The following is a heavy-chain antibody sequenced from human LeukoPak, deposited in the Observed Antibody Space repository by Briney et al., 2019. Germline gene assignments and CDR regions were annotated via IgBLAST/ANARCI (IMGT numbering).Heavy chain of an antibody. J-gene: IGHJ1*01. Sequence: PGGSLRLSCVASGFTFSTYAMGWARQAPGKGLEWVSGISDGVGSAYYADSVKGRFTISRDNSKNTLCLQMNSLRADDTAVYYCARDRGFYGAASYKEYFQHWGQGTLVSVSS. CDR2: ISDGVGSA. V-gene: IGHV3-23*01. D-gene: IGHD3-10*01. CDR1: GFTFSTYA. CDR3: ARDRGFYGAASYKEYFQH.